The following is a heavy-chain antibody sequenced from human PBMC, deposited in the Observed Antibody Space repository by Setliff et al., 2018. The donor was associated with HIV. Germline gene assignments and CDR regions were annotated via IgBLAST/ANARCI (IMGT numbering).Heavy chain of an antibody. CDR2: IYTSGST. V-gene: IGHV4-61*09. CDR3: ARDIGPKSSYYYYGMDV. Sequence: SETLSLTCTVSGGSTSSGSYYWSWIRQPAGKGLEWIGHIYTSGSTNYNPSLKSRVTISVDTSKNQFSLKLSSVTAADTAVYYYARDIGPKSSYYYYGMDVWGQGTTVTVSS. J-gene: IGHJ6*02. CDR1: GGSTSSGSYY. D-gene: IGHD1-26*01.